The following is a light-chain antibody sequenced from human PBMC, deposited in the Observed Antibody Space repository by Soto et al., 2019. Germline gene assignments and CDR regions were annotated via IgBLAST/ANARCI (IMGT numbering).Light chain of an antibody. CDR1: QGISSY. J-gene: IGKJ4*01. Sequence: DIQLTQSPSFLSASVGDRVTITCRASQGISSYLAWYQQKPGKAPKLLIYAASTLQSGVPSRFSGRGSGTEFTLTIRSLQPEDCATYYCQQLNSYPLTFGGGTKVEIK. V-gene: IGKV1-9*01. CDR2: AAS. CDR3: QQLNSYPLT.